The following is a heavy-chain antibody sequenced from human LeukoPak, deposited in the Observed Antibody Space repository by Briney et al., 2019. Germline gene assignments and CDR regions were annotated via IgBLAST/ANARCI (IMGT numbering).Heavy chain of an antibody. V-gene: IGHV1-18*01. CDR2: ISAYNGNT. J-gene: IGHJ4*02. CDR1: GYTFSSYG. Sequence: ASVTVSFTASGYTFSSYGISWVRQAPGQGLEWMGWISAYNGNTNYAQKLQGRVTMTTDTSTSTAYMELRSLRSDDTAVYYCARGSLVGATGPNFDYWGQGTLVTVSS. CDR3: ARGSLVGATGPNFDY. D-gene: IGHD1-26*01.